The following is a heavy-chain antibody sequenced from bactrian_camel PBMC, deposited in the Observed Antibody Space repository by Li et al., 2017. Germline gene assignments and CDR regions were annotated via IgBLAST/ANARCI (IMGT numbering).Heavy chain of an antibody. CDR2: KYFGGGSA. V-gene: IGHV3S1*01. J-gene: IGHJ4*01. CDR1: GYTYNHYC. Sequence: HVQLVESGGGSVKAGGSLTLTRVASGYTYNHYCMGVVRQAPGKEREGVAAKYFGGGSAVYADSVKGRFIISQDKADNTWYLQMNSLKSEDTAMYYCAADCRASLEDSNFRFSGRGTQVTVSS. D-gene: IGHD5*01.